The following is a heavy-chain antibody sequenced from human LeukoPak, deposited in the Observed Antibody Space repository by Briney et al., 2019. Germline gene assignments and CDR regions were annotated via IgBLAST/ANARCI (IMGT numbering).Heavy chain of an antibody. CDR3: ARVNYDSSGYRVYYFDY. CDR2: INHSGST. CDR1: GGSLSGYY. D-gene: IGHD3-22*01. Sequence: TSETLSLTCAVYGGSLSGYYWSWIRQPPGKGLEWIGEINHSGSTNYNPSLKSRVTISVDTSKNQFSLKLSSVTAADTAVYYCARVNYDSSGYRVYYFDYWGQGTLVTVSS. J-gene: IGHJ4*02. V-gene: IGHV4-34*01.